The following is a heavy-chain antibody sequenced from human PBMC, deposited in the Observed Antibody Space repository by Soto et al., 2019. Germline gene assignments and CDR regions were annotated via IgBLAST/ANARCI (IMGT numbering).Heavy chain of an antibody. V-gene: IGHV4-31*03. Sequence: QVHLQESGPGLVKPSQTLSLTCSVNGDSINSDSVYWSWIRQSPWKGLEYIGYITYNGRTFYNPSLKSRVTMSVDTPKNQFSLEVRSVTAADTAVYYCARERQVGPSSGRFDPWGQGTLVTVST. J-gene: IGHJ5*02. CDR2: ITYNGRT. CDR3: ARERQVGPSSGRFDP. CDR1: GDSINSDSVY.